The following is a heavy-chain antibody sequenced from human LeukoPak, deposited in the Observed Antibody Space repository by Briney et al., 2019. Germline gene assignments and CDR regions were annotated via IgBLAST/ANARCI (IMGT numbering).Heavy chain of an antibody. Sequence: SETLSLTCTVSGGSISSYYWSWIRQPPGKGLEWSGYIYYSGSTNYNPSLKSRVTISVDTSKNQFSLKLSSVTAADTAVYYCARAPPVGEDYYYYYYMDVWGKGTTVTVSS. CDR3: ARAPPVGEDYYYYYYMDV. CDR1: GGSISSYY. V-gene: IGHV4-59*01. J-gene: IGHJ6*03. CDR2: IYYSGST. D-gene: IGHD3-3*01.